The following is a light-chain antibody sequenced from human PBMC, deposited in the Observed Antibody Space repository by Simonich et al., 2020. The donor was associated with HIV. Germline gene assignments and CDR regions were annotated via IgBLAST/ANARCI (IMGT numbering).Light chain of an antibody. Sequence: DIVMTQSPDSLAVSLGERATINCKSGQSVLYSSNNKNYLAWYQQKPGQPPKLLIYWASTRQSGVPDRFSGSGSGTDFTLTISSLQAEDVAVYFCQQYYITPYTFGQGTKLEIK. J-gene: IGKJ2*01. V-gene: IGKV4-1*01. CDR1: QSVLYSSNNKNY. CDR3: QQYYITPYT. CDR2: WAS.